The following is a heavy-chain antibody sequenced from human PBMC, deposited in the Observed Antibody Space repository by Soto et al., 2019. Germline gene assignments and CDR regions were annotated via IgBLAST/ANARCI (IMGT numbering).Heavy chain of an antibody. Sequence: QVQLVESGGGVVQPGRSLRLSCAASGFTFSSYAMHWVRXXXXXXXXXXXXXSYDGSNKYYADSVKGRFTISRDNSKNTLYLQXXXXRXXXXXXXXXXXXXXXXXXXXXXXXXXXIXXQGTMVTVSS. V-gene: IGHV3-30-3*01. J-gene: IGHJ3*02. CDR2: XSYDGSNK. CDR3: XXXXXXXXXXXXXXXXXXI. CDR1: GFTFSSYA.